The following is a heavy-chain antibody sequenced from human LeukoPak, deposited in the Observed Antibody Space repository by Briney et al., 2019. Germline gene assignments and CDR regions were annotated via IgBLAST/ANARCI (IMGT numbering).Heavy chain of an antibody. CDR2: VSPYNDNT. Sequence: ASVKVSCKASGYTFARHGITWVRQAPGQGLEWMGWVSPYNDNTNYAQKLQGRVTMTTDTSTSTAYMELRSLRSDDTAVYYCARDVYYYDSSGYYSPYYFDYWGQGTLVTVSS. CDR1: GYTFARHG. D-gene: IGHD3-22*01. J-gene: IGHJ4*02. V-gene: IGHV1-18*01. CDR3: ARDVYYYDSSGYYSPYYFDY.